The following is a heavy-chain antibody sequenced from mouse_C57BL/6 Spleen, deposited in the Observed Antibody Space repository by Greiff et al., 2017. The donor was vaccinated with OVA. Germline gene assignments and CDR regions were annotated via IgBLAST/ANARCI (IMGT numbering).Heavy chain of an antibody. CDR3: ARLSGSSYQYFDV. CDR2: IHPNSGST. J-gene: IGHJ1*03. D-gene: IGHD1-1*01. CDR1: GYTFTSYW. V-gene: IGHV1-64*01. Sequence: VQLQQPGAELVKPGASVKLSCKASGYTFTSYWMHWVKQRPGQGLEWIGMIHPNSGSTNYNEKFKSKATLTVDKSSSTAYMQLSSLTSEDSAVYYCARLSGSSYQYFDVWGTGTTVTVSS.